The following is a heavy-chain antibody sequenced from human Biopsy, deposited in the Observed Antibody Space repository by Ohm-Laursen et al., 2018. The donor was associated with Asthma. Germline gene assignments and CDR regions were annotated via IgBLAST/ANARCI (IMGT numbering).Heavy chain of an antibody. CDR3: ARMNTLIQAANYFSYAMDV. V-gene: IGHV4-30-2*01. D-gene: IGHD3-9*01. J-gene: IGHJ6*02. CDR1: GASINSGGYS. Sequence: TLSLTCAVSGASINSGGYSWNWIPPPPGKGLEVIAYLFYSGTTYHNPSLKSRVTISVDRSQRQFSLKVNSVTAADTAVYYCARMNTLIQAANYFSYAMDVWGQGTTVTVSS. CDR2: LFYSGTT.